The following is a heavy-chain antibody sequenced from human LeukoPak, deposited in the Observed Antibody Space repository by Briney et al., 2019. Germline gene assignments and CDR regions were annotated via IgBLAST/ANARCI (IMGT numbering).Heavy chain of an antibody. Sequence: GGSLRLPCAASGFTFSNHWMHWVRQAPGKGLVWVSRINSDGNSTSYADSAKGRFTISRDNAKNSLYLQMNSLRAEDTALYYCARARWIQLWLSGFDYWGQGTLVTVSS. CDR3: ARARWIQLWLSGFDY. CDR1: GFTFSNHW. J-gene: IGHJ4*02. CDR2: INSDGNST. V-gene: IGHV3-74*01. D-gene: IGHD5-18*01.